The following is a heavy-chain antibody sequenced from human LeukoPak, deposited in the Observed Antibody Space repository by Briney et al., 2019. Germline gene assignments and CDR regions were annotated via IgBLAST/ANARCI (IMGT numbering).Heavy chain of an antibody. CDR3: ARDGENHYYDY. V-gene: IGHV3-66*01. Sequence: GGSLRLSCAASGFTVSSNHNHMSWVRQAPGKGLECVSVIYSGGTIFYADSVKGRFTISRDNSKNTVYIEMNSLRAEDTAVYYCARDGENHYYDYWGQGTLVTVST. CDR1: GFTVSSNH. D-gene: IGHD7-27*01. CDR2: IYSGGTI. J-gene: IGHJ4*02.